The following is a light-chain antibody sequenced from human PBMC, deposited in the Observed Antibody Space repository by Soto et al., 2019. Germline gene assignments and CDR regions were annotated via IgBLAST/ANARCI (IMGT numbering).Light chain of an antibody. Sequence: DIQMTQSPSSLSASVGDRVTITCRASQSVGKYLNWYQLKPGKGTKVLIYAASSLQSGVPSRFSGSGSGTDFTLTISSLQAEDFAAYYCHQSYSIPWTFGQGTKVEIK. CDR3: HQSYSIPWT. J-gene: IGKJ1*01. V-gene: IGKV1-39*01. CDR1: QSVGKY. CDR2: AAS.